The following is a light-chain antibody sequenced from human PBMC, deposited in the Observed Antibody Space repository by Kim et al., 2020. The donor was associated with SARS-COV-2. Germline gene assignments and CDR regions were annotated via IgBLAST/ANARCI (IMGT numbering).Light chain of an antibody. J-gene: IGLJ3*02. CDR1: RADVANNL. Sequence: TVTVPCTGSRADVANNLVQGYQRRPGSAPTTVIVEVSQRPSGVPDRFSGSIDRSSNSASLTISGLKAEDEAEYFCQSYESNIWVFGGGTQLTVL. CDR3: QSYESNIWV. CDR2: EVS. V-gene: IGLV6-57*02.